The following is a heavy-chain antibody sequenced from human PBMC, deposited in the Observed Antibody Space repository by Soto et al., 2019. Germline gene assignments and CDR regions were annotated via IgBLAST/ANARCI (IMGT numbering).Heavy chain of an antibody. V-gene: IGHV3-49*03. CDR2: IRNKAYGGTI. CDR3: ARDAKYQLISYFYMDV. Sequence: PGGSLRLSCTASGFSFGDYAMSWFRQAPGKGLEWVAFIRNKAYGGTIEYAASVKGRFTISRDDSKSIAYLQMNSLKTEDTAVYYCARDAKYQLISYFYMDVWGKGTTVTVSS. J-gene: IGHJ6*03. D-gene: IGHD2-2*01. CDR1: GFSFGDYA.